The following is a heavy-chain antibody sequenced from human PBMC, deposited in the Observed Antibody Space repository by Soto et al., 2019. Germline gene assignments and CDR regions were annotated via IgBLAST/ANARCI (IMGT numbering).Heavy chain of an antibody. Sequence: QVQLVQSGAEVKKPGSSVKVSCKASGGTFSSYAISCVRQAPGHGLEWMGGIIPIFGTANYAQKFQGRVTITADESTSTAYMELSSLRSEDTAVYYCARDLGGSYSGVYWYFDLWGRGTLVTVSS. CDR1: GGTFSSYA. CDR3: ARDLGGSYSGVYWYFDL. V-gene: IGHV1-69*01. D-gene: IGHD1-26*01. J-gene: IGHJ2*01. CDR2: IIPIFGTA.